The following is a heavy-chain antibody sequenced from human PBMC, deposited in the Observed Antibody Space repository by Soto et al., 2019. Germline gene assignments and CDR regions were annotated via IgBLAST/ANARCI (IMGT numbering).Heavy chain of an antibody. V-gene: IGHV1-2*02. D-gene: IGHD3-3*01. Sequence: ASVKVSCTTSGDSFNDYYIHWVRQAPGQGLEWMGWINPNGGATKYAQKFQGRVTVTRDTSIRTVYMELSSLRSDDTAVYYCARVNDFWSGYYQELYYYGMDVWGQGTTVTVSS. CDR1: GDSFNDYY. CDR2: INPNGGAT. J-gene: IGHJ6*02. CDR3: ARVNDFWSGYYQELYYYGMDV.